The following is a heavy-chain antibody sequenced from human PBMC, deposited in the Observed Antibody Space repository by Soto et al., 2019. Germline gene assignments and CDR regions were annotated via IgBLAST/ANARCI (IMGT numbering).Heavy chain of an antibody. D-gene: IGHD5-18*01. J-gene: IGHJ4*02. V-gene: IGHV4-34*01. CDR2: INHSGST. CDR1: GGSFSGYY. Sequence: QVQLQQWGAGLLKPSETLSLTCAVYGGSFSGYYWSWIRQPPGKGLEWIGEINHSGSTNYNPSLKSRVTISVDTSKNQFSLKLSSVTAADTAAYYCARGRGRYSYGLFDYWGQGTLVTVSS. CDR3: ARGRGRYSYGLFDY.